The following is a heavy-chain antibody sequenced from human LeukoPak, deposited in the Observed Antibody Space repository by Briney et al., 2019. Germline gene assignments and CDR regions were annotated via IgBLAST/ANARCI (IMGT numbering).Heavy chain of an antibody. J-gene: IGHJ6*03. CDR2: INSGGSST. CDR3: ARGGLRKYYYYMDV. CDR1: GFTFSSYW. D-gene: IGHD4-17*01. Sequence: PGGSLRLSCAASGFTFSSYWMHWVRQAPGKGLVWVSRINSGGSSTSYADSVKGRFTISRDNAKNSLYLQMNSLRAEDTAVYYCARGGLRKYYYYMDVWGKGTTVTVSS. V-gene: IGHV3-74*01.